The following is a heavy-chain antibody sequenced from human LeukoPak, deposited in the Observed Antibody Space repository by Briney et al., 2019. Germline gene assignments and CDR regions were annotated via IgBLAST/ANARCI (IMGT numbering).Heavy chain of an antibody. J-gene: IGHJ3*02. CDR2: ISSSSSYI. Sequence: GGSLRLSCAASGFTFSSYSMNWVRQAPGKGLEWVSSISSSSSYIYYADSVKGRFTISRDNAKNSLYLQVNSLRAEDTAVYYCARVEIYDFWSGSLGAFDIWGQGTMVTVSS. D-gene: IGHD3-3*01. V-gene: IGHV3-21*01. CDR1: GFTFSSYS. CDR3: ARVEIYDFWSGSLGAFDI.